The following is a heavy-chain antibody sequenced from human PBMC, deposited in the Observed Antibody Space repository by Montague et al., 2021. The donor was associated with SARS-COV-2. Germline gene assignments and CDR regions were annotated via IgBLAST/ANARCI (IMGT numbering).Heavy chain of an antibody. J-gene: IGHJ4*02. CDR3: ARGYAWIQLWLRGNYFDY. V-gene: IGHV3-48*03. D-gene: IGHD5-18*01. Sequence: SLRLSCSASGFTFSSYEMNWVRQAPGKGLEWVSYISSSCSTIYYXDSVKGRFTISRDNAKNSLYLQINSLGAEDTAVYYCARGYAWIQLWLRGNYFDYWGQGTLVTVSS. CDR1: GFTFSSYE. CDR2: ISSSCSTI.